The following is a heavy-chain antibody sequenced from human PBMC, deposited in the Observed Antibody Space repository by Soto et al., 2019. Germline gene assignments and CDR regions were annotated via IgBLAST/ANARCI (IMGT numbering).Heavy chain of an antibody. CDR2: ISGFNGNT. D-gene: IGHD3-16*01. CDR1: GYAFNVYW. V-gene: IGHV1-18*01. J-gene: IGHJ4*02. Sequence: ASVNVSWKGSGYAFNVYWITWVRQAPGQGLECMGWISGFNGNTNYAAYLQGRVTMTTDTSTSTAYMELRGLRSDDTAVYYCARIGVSSGHESPDFDSWGQGTLVTVSS. CDR3: ARIGVSSGHESPDFDS.